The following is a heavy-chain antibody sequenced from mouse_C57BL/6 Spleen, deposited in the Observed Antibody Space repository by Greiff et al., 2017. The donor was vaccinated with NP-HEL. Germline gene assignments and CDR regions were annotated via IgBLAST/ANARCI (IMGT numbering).Heavy chain of an antibody. J-gene: IGHJ1*03. D-gene: IGHD1-1*01. CDR1: GYTFTSYW. CDR3: ARSFITEGYFDV. CDR2: IDPSDSYT. V-gene: IGHV1-69*01. Sequence: QVQLQQPGAELVMPGASVKLSCKASGYTFTSYWMHWVKQRPGQGLEWIGEIDPSDSYTNYNQKFKGKSTLTVDKSSSTAYMQLSSLTSEDSAVYYCARSFITEGYFDVWGTGTTVTVSS.